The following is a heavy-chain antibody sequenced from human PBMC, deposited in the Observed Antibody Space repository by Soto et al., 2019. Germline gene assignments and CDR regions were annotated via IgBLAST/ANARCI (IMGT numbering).Heavy chain of an antibody. CDR3: ARNLGWFDP. CDR2: INHSGST. J-gene: IGHJ5*02. Sequence: SETLSLTCAVYGGSFSGYYWSWIRQPPGKGLEWIGEINHSGSTNYNPSLKSRVTISVDTSKNQFPLKLSSVTAADTAVYYCARNLGWFDPWGQGTQVTVSS. CDR1: GGSFSGYY. V-gene: IGHV4-34*01. D-gene: IGHD3-10*01.